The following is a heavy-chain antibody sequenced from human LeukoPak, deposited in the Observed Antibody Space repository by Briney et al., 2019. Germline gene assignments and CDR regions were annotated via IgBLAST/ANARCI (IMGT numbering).Heavy chain of an antibody. D-gene: IGHD1-26*01. V-gene: IGHV4-59*01. Sequence: PSETLSLTCTVSGDSISSSFWNWIRQPPGQRLEWIGNIYYSGSTNYNPALKSRVTFSVDTTKNQVSLKLSSATAADTAVYYCARGALGAHPVAYWRPGTLVIVSS. J-gene: IGHJ4*02. CDR1: GDSISSSF. CDR2: IYYSGST. CDR3: ARGALGAHPVAY.